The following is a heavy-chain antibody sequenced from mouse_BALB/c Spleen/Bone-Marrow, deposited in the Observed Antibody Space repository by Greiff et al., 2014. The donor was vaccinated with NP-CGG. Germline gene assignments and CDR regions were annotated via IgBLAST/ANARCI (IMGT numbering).Heavy chain of an antibody. J-gene: IGHJ2*01. D-gene: IGHD2-10*02. CDR2: IFPGTVTP. CDR1: GYTFTSYW. Sequence: VQLKQSGAELVKPGASVKLSCKTSGYTFTSYWIQWVKQRPGQGLGWIGEIFPGTVTPYYNEKFKGKATLTIDTSSSTASMQLSSLTSEDSAVYFCARRGYGYLDYWGQGTTLTVSS. V-gene: IGHV1S132*01. CDR3: ARRGYGYLDY.